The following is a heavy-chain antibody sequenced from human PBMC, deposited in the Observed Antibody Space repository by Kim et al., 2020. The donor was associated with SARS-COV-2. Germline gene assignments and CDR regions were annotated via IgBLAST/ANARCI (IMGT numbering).Heavy chain of an antibody. CDR3: ARDMDPTVYDY. CDR2: VNAVNDET. V-gene: IGHV1-3*01. D-gene: IGHD4-4*01. J-gene: IGHJ4*02. CDR1: GYTFKSYP. Sequence: ASVKVSCKAYGYTFKSYPIHWLRQAPGQRPEWMGWVNAVNDETQYSQKFQGRVTITRDTSANTAYMELRRLTTKDTAIYYCARDMDPTVYDYWGQGTLVT.